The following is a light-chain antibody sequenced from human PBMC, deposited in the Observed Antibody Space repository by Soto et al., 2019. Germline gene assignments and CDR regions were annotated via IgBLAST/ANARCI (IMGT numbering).Light chain of an antibody. J-gene: IGKJ4*01. CDR2: AAS. CDR3: QQTDSFPLS. Sequence: DIQMTQSPSSVPASVGDRVTITCRASQGIRSWLVWYQQKPGKAPKLLIFAASSLQSGVPSRFSGRGSGTEFTLTISSLQPEDFATYYCQQTDSFPLSVGGGTKVELK. CDR1: QGIRSW. V-gene: IGKV1D-12*01.